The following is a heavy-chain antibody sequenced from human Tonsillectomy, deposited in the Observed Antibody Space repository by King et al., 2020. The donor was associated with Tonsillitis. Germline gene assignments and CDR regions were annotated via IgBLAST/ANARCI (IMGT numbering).Heavy chain of an antibody. Sequence: VQLVESGGGLVQPGGSLRLSCAASGFTFSSYAMSWVRQAPGKGLKWVSAISGGGGSTYYADSVKGRFTISRDNSKNTLYLQMNSLRAEDTAVYYCAKDASITMVRGYNWFDPWGQGTLVTVSS. D-gene: IGHD3-10*01. CDR1: GFTFSSYA. CDR3: AKDASITMVRGYNWFDP. J-gene: IGHJ5*02. CDR2: ISGGGGST. V-gene: IGHV3-23*04.